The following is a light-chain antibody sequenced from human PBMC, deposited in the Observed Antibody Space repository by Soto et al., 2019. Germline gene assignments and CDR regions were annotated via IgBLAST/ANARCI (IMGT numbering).Light chain of an antibody. CDR2: EVS. V-gene: IGLV2-14*01. Sequence: QSALTQPASLSGSPGQSITISCTGTSSDVGVYNYVSWYQLHPGKAPKLMIYEVSNRPSGVSNRCSASKSGNTAYLTISGLQAEDEADYYCTSYTTDGTLVFGGGTKLTVL. J-gene: IGLJ3*02. CDR3: TSYTTDGTLV. CDR1: SSDVGVYNY.